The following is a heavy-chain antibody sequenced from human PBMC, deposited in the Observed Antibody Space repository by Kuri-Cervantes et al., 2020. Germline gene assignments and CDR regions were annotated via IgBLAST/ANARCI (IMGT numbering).Heavy chain of an antibody. D-gene: IGHD2/OR15-2a*01. CDR2: INHSGST. Sequence: SETLSLTCAVYGGSFSGYYWSWIRQPPGKGLEWIGEINHSGSTNYNPSLKSRVAISVGTSKNQFSLKMSSVTAADTATYYCAQFPPYCGTFDCHHRYIDIWGRGTLVTVSS. CDR1: GGSFSGYY. V-gene: IGHV4-34*01. CDR3: AQFPPYCGTFDCHHRYIDI. J-gene: IGHJ2*01.